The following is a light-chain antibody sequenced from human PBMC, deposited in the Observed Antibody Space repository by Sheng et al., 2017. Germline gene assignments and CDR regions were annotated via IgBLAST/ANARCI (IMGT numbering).Light chain of an antibody. CDR2: AAS. CDR1: QSISSY. Sequence: DIQMTQSPSSLSASVGDRVTITCRASQSISSYLSWYQQKPGKAPNLLIYAASSLQSGVPSRFSGSGSGTDFTLTISSLQPEDFATYYCQQYNSYSYSFGQGTKLEIK. CDR3: QQYNSYSYS. J-gene: IGKJ2*03. V-gene: IGKV1-39*01.